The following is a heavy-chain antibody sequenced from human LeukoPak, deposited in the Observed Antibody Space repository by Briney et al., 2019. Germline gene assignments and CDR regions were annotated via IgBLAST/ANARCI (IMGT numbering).Heavy chain of an antibody. CDR1: GGSFSGYY. Sequence: SETLSLTCAVYGGSFSGYYWSWIRQPPGKGLEWIGEINHSGSTNYNPSLKSRVTISVDTSKNQFSLKLSSVTAADTAVYYCARRGGGSGYYFAYWGQGTLVTVSS. D-gene: IGHD3-22*01. V-gene: IGHV4-34*01. CDR3: ARRGGGSGYYFAY. CDR2: INHSGST. J-gene: IGHJ4*02.